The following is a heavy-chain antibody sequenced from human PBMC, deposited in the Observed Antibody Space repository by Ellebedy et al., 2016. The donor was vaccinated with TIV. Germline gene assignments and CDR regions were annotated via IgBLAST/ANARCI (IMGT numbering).Heavy chain of an antibody. Sequence: ASVKVSCKASGYTFTTYYIHWVRQAPGQGLEWVGTLNPSTGGTSYAQKFQGRVTMTRDTSTSTVYMEVNSLRSEDTAVYYCARGVSYGLEYWGQGTLVTVSS. D-gene: IGHD3-16*01. CDR1: GYTFTTYY. CDR3: ARGVSYGLEY. CDR2: LNPSTGGT. V-gene: IGHV1-46*01. J-gene: IGHJ4*02.